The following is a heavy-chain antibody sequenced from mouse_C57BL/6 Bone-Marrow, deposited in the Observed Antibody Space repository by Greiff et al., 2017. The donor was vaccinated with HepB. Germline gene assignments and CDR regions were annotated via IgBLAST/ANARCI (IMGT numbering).Heavy chain of an antibody. CDR1: EYEFPSHD. J-gene: IGHJ3*01. CDR2: INSDGGST. D-gene: IGHD1-1*01. CDR3: AGFYYGSSLPAWFAY. V-gene: IGHV5-2*01. Sequence: EVKVVESGGGLVQPGESLKLSCESNEYEFPSHDMSWVRKTPEKRLELVAAINSDGGSTYYPDTMERRFIISRDNTKKTLYLQMRSLRSEDTALYYCAGFYYGSSLPAWFAYWGQGTLVTVSA.